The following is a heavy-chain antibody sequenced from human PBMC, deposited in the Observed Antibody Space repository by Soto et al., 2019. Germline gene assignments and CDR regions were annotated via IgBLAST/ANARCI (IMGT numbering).Heavy chain of an antibody. V-gene: IGHV1-69*01. J-gene: IGHJ6*02. CDR2: IIPIFGTA. CDR1: GGTFSSYA. Sequence: QVQLVESGAEVKKPGSSVKVSCKASGGTFSSYAISWVRQAPGQGLEWMGGIIPIFGTANYAQKFQGRVTITADESTSTAYMELSSLRSEDTAVYYCARSGSGSYWYYYYYGMDVWGQGTTVTVSS. CDR3: ARSGSGSYWYYYYYGMDV. D-gene: IGHD3-10*01.